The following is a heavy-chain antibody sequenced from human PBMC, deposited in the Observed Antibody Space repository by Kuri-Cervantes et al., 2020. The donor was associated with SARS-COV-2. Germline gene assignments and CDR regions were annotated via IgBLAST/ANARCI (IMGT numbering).Heavy chain of an antibody. CDR2: IYYSGST. V-gene: IGHV4-39*01. CDR3: ARHSPASKSGWTLFDY. J-gene: IGHJ4*02. CDR1: GGSISSSSYY. D-gene: IGHD6-19*01. Sequence: SETLSLTCTVSGGSISSSSYYWGWIRQPPGKGLEWIGNIYYSGSTYYNPSLKSRVTISVDTSKNQFSLKLSSVTAADTAVYYCARHSPASKSGWTLFDYWGQGTLVTVSS.